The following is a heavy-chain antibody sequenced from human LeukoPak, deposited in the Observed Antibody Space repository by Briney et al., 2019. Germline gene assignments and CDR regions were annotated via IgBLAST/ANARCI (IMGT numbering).Heavy chain of an antibody. Sequence: GGSLRLSCVVSGFTFNNYGMSWVRQAPGKGLEWVSAISGSGFNTHYSDSVKGRFTISRDNSKNTLYLQMNSLRAEDTAVYYCARRAGAYSHPYDYWGQGTLVTVSS. D-gene: IGHD4/OR15-4a*01. CDR2: ISGSGFNT. CDR3: ARRAGAYSHPYDY. V-gene: IGHV3-23*01. CDR1: GFTFNNYG. J-gene: IGHJ4*02.